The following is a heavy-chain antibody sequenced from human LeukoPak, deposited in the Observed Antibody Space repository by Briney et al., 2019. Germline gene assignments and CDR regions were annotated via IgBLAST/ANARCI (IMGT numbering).Heavy chain of an antibody. CDR1: GYSISSGYY. CDR2: IYHSGST. CDR3: AREDPSNYGTFDC. Sequence: SETLSLTCTVSGYSISSGYYWGWIRQPPGKGLEWIGSIYHSGSTYYNPSLKSRVTISVDTSKNQFSLKLSSVTAADTAVYYCAREDPSNYGTFDCWGQGTLVTVSS. J-gene: IGHJ4*02. V-gene: IGHV4-38-2*02. D-gene: IGHD4/OR15-4a*01.